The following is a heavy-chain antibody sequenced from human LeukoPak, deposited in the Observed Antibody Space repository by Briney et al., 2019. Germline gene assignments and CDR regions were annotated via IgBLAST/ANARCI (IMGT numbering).Heavy chain of an antibody. J-gene: IGHJ6*03. CDR2: IYYSGST. Sequence: SETLSLTCTVSGGSISSSSYYWGWIRQPPGKGLEWIGSIYYSGSTYCNPSLKSRVTISVDTSKNQFSLKLSSVTAADTAVYYCASVPTPPYYYYYMDVWGKGTTVTVSS. CDR3: ASVPTPPYYYYYMDV. V-gene: IGHV4-39*01. CDR1: GGSISSSSYY. D-gene: IGHD2-15*01.